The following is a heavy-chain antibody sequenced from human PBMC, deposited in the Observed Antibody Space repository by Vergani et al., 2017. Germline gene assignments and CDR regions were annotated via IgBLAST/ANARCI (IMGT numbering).Heavy chain of an antibody. Sequence: EVQLVQSGAEVKKPGASLKISCQISGYSFTNYWIGWVRQLPGKGLEWMGIILPADSDTRYSPSFQGQVTISVDKSISTAYLQRRSLRASDSAMYYCARLYGRDSSGSKYFDYWGQGTLVTVSS. D-gene: IGHD3-22*01. CDR1: GYSFTNYW. V-gene: IGHV5-51*01. CDR2: ILPADSDT. CDR3: ARLYGRDSSGSKYFDY. J-gene: IGHJ4*02.